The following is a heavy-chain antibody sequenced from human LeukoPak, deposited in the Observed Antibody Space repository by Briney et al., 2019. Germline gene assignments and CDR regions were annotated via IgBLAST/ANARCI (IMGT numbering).Heavy chain of an antibody. CDR2: IYPSGGST. Sequence: ASVKVSCKASGYTFTSYGISWVRQAPGQGLEWLGIIYPSGGSTAYAQKFQGRVTMTRDTSTSTVYMELSSLRSEDTAVYYCAKDSGSGSFAEYFQNWGQGTLVSVSS. CDR3: AKDSGSGSFAEYFQN. J-gene: IGHJ1*01. CDR1: GYTFTSYG. V-gene: IGHV1-46*01. D-gene: IGHD1-26*01.